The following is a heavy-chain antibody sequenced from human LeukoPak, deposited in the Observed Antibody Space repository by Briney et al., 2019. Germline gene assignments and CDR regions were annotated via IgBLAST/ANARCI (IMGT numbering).Heavy chain of an antibody. V-gene: IGHV3-23*01. CDR2: ISGSGGST. D-gene: IGHD6-19*01. CDR1: GFTFSNYG. J-gene: IGHJ4*02. CDR3: AKDPIGAGTYYFDY. Sequence: GGSLRLSCAASGFTFSNYGMSWVRQAPGKGLEWVSAISGSGGSTYYADSVKGRFTISRDNSKNTLYLQMNSLRAEDTAVYYCAKDPIGAGTYYFDYWGQGTPVTVSS.